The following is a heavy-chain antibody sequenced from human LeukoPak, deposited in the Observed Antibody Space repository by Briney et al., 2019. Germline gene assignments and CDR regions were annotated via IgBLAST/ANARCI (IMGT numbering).Heavy chain of an antibody. J-gene: IGHJ6*03. D-gene: IGHD4-17*01. CDR2: INPNSGGT. CDR3: ARVAYGDYAFYYYYYYYMDV. V-gene: IGHV1-2*06. CDR1: GYTFTGYY. Sequence: ASVKVSCKASGYTFTGYYMHWVRQAPGRGLEWMGRINPNSGGTNYAQKFQGRVTITRDTSISTAYMELSRLRSDDTAVYYCARVAYGDYAFYYYYYYYMDVWGKGTTVTVSS.